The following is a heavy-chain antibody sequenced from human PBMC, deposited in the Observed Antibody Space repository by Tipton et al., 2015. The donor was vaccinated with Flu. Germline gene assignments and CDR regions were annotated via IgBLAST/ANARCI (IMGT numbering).Heavy chain of an antibody. Sequence: SLRLSCAASGLTFSNYGMNWVRQAPGKGLEWVAVISSDGSNKYYADSVKGRFTISRDNSRNTVDLQINSLRVEDTAVYYCAKRSRDKGVPMSDYFDYWGQGTLVTVSS. D-gene: IGHD2-8*01. CDR3: AKRSRDKGVPMSDYFDY. J-gene: IGHJ4*02. V-gene: IGHV3-30*18. CDR1: GLTFSNYG. CDR2: ISSDGSNK.